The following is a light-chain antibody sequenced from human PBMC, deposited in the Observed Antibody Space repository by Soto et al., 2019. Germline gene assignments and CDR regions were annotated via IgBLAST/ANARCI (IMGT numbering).Light chain of an antibody. CDR2: CAS. J-gene: IGKJ5*01. V-gene: IGKV4-1*01. Sequence: DIVMTQSPDSLAVSLGERATINCKSSQSVLYSSNNKNYLAWYQQKPGQPPKLLIYCASTRESGVPDRFSGSGSGTHFTLTISSLQAEDVAVYFCQQYYTTPPTFGQGTRLEIK. CDR1: QSVLYSSNNKNY. CDR3: QQYYTTPPT.